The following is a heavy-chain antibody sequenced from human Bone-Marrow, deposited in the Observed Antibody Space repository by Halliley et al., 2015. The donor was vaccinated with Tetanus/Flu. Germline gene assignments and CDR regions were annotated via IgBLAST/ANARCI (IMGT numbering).Heavy chain of an antibody. D-gene: IGHD4-17*01. CDR2: ISSNGGST. CDR3: ARSPVPTVYGMGV. CDR1: GFIFSSHD. J-gene: IGHJ6*02. V-gene: IGHV3-64*01. Sequence: SLRLSCVGSGFIFSSHDMHWVRQAPGKGLEYVSAISSNGGSTYYVKSVKGRFTISRDNSKNTLYLQMGSLRAEDMAVYYCARSPVPTVYGMGVWGQGPTVSVSS.